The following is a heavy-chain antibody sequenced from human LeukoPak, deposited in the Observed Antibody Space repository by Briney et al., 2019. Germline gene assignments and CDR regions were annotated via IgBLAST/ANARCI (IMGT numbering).Heavy chain of an antibody. V-gene: IGHV3-11*01. CDR2: ISSSGSTI. Sequence: GGSLRLSCAASGFRFSDYHMSWIRQAPGKGLEWVSYISSSGSTIYYADSVKGRFTISRDNAKKSLDLQMNSLRAEDTAVYYCGRILAGARYYYYMDVWGKGTTVTVSS. CDR3: GRILAGARYYYYMDV. J-gene: IGHJ6*03. CDR1: GFRFSDYH.